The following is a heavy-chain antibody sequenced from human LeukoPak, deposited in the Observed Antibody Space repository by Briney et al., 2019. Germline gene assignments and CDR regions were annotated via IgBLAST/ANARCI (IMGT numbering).Heavy chain of an antibody. V-gene: IGHV3-21*04. D-gene: IGHD6-13*01. Sequence: PGGSLRLSCAASGFTFSSYSMNWVRQAPGKGLEWVSSISSSSSYTYYADSVKGRFTISRDNAKNSLYLQMNSLRAEDTAVYYCAKDHQAGIAAAGPLDYWGQGTLVTVSS. CDR3: AKDHQAGIAAAGPLDY. J-gene: IGHJ4*02. CDR1: GFTFSSYS. CDR2: ISSSSSYT.